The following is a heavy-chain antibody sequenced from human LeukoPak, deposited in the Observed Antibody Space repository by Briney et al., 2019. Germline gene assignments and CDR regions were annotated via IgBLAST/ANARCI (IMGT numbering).Heavy chain of an antibody. CDR3: ARDPTGYDSIDY. Sequence: GGSLRLSCAASGFTFSNYGMHWVRQAPGKGLEWVAVIWYDGNNKYYADSVKGRFTISKDNSKNTLYLQMNSLRAEETAVYYCARDPTGYDSIDYWGQGTLVTVSS. V-gene: IGHV3-33*01. CDR2: IWYDGNNK. CDR1: GFTFSNYG. D-gene: IGHD5-12*01. J-gene: IGHJ4*02.